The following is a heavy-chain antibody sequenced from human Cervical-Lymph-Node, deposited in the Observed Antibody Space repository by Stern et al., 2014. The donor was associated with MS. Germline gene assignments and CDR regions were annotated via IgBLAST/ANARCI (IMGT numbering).Heavy chain of an antibody. D-gene: IGHD2-15*01. Sequence: QVQLVQSGSELKKLGASVKVSCEASGYSFINYAITWVRQAPGQGLEWMGWINTNTGNPAYAQGFRGRHVFSLDTSVSTAYLQISNLKTEDTAVYYCARIYCGSSSCQSNWFDPWGQGTPVTVSS. J-gene: IGHJ5*02. CDR3: ARIYCGSSSCQSNWFDP. CDR2: INTNTGNP. CDR1: GYSFINYA. V-gene: IGHV7-4-1*02.